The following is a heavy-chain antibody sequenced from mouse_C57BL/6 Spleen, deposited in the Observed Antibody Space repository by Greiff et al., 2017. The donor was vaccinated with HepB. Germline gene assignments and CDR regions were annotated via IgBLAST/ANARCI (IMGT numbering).Heavy chain of an antibody. CDR3: AICGYYDVFDY. CDR1: GYTFTSYW. D-gene: IGHD2-3*01. V-gene: IGHV1-74*01. CDR2: IHPSDSDT. J-gene: IGHJ2*01. Sequence: QVQLKQPGAELVKPGASVKVSCKASGYTFTSYWMHWVKQRPGQGLEWIGRIHPSDSDTNYNQKFKGKATLTVDKSSSTAYMQLSSLTSEDSAVYYCAICGYYDVFDYWGQGTTLTVSS.